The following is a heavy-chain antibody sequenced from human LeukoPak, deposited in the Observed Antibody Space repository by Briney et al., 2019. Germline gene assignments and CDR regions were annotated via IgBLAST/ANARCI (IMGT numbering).Heavy chain of an antibody. CDR2: INPSGGST. CDR3: ARGLDYYDNTKGFDY. V-gene: IGHV1-46*01. D-gene: IGHD3-22*01. J-gene: IGHJ4*02. Sequence: ASVKVSCKASGYTFTSYYIHWVRQAPGQGLELMGIINPSGGSTNYAQKFQGRVAMTRDTSTSTVYMELSSLRSEDTAVYYCARGLDYYDNTKGFDYWGQGTLVTVSS. CDR1: GYTFTSYY.